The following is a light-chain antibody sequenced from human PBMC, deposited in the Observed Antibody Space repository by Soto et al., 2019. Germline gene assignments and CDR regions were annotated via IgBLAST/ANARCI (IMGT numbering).Light chain of an antibody. V-gene: IGLV2-14*01. Sequence: QSALAQPASGSGSPGRSITISCTGTSSDVGTYNSVSWYQQYPGKAPKLMIHDVSNRPSGVSNRFSGSKSGNTASLTISGLQAEDEADYYCSSYTSSSSYVFGSGTKVTVL. J-gene: IGLJ1*01. CDR1: SSDVGTYNS. CDR3: SSYTSSSSYV. CDR2: DVS.